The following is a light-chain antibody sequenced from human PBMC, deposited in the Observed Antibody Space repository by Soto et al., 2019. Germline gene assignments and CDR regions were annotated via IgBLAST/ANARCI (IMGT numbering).Light chain of an antibody. CDR3: QQYEDVPRT. V-gene: IGKV1-33*01. Sequence: DIQMTQSPSYLSASIGDRVTITCQASQGINNYLNWYQQKPGKAPKLLIYDAFKLQKGVPSRFSGSGSGTDFSFTISSLQPEDIATYYCQQYEDVPRTFGQGTKVEIK. J-gene: IGKJ1*01. CDR1: QGINNY. CDR2: DAF.